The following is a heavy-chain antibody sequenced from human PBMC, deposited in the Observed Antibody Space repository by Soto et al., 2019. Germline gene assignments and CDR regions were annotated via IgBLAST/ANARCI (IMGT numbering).Heavy chain of an antibody. D-gene: IGHD3-10*01. Sequence: EVQLVESGGGLVQPGGSLRLSCAASGFTFSNYWMHWVRQPPGKGLVWVSRIKSDGSSISYADSVKGRFTISRDNARNTLYLQMNSLRAEDTAVYYCARGGFSGSGSYIQGDYWGQGTLVTVSS. J-gene: IGHJ4*02. CDR3: ARGGFSGSGSYIQGDY. CDR1: GFTFSNYW. CDR2: IKSDGSSI. V-gene: IGHV3-74*01.